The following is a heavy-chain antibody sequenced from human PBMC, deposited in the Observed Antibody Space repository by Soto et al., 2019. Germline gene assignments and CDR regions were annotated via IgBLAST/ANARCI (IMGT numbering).Heavy chain of an antibody. D-gene: IGHD5-18*01. CDR1: GFTFSSYG. CDR3: AKRDSSYGHEYLDY. J-gene: IGHJ4*02. CDR2: ISYNGGDK. V-gene: IGHV3-30*18. Sequence: GGSLSLSCAASGFTFSSYGMYWVRQAPGKGLEWVAVISYNGGDKYYADSVKGRFTVSRDNSKNTVYLQMNSLRAEDTAMYYCAKRDSSYGHEYLDYWGQGTLVTVSS.